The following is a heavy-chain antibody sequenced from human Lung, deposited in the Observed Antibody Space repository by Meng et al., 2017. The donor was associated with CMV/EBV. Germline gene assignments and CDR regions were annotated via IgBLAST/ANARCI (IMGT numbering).Heavy chain of an antibody. CDR2: IYYSGNT. D-gene: IGHD6-13*01. CDR3: ASLPKMGIATTGPH. V-gene: IGHV4-39*07. J-gene: IGHJ4*02. Sequence: SCTVSGGSISSSSYYWGWIRQPPGQGLEWIGSIYYSGNTYYKPSLQSRVTITADTSKSQFSLELSSVTAADTAVYYCASLPKMGIATTGPHWGQGKXVTVSS. CDR1: GGSISSSSYY.